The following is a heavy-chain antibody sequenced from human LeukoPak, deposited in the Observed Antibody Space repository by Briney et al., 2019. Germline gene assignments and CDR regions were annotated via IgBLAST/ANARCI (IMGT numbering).Heavy chain of an antibody. CDR2: ISGSGGST. CDR1: GFTFSSYA. D-gene: IGHD6-19*01. V-gene: IGHV3-23*01. J-gene: IGHJ4*02. Sequence: GGSLRLSCAASGFTFSSYAMSWVRQAPGKGLEWVSAISGSGGSTYYADSVKGRFTISRDNSKNTLYLQMNSLRAEDTAVYYCARASGIYGSGWYFDYWGQGTLVTVSS. CDR3: ARASGIYGSGWYFDY.